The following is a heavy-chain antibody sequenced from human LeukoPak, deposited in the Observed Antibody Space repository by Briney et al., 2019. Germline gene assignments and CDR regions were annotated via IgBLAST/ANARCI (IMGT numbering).Heavy chain of an antibody. CDR2: MYHSGST. V-gene: IGHV4-38-2*01. D-gene: IGHD5-18*01. CDR1: GYSISSGHD. J-gene: IGHJ4*02. Sequence: SDTLSLTCAVSGYSISSGHDWGSIRHPPGKGLEWIGSMYHSGSTYHNPSLKSRLTVSVDTSKNQFSMNLSSVTAADTAVYYCARVRYIYGYYFDYWGQGTLVTVSS. CDR3: ARVRYIYGYYFDY.